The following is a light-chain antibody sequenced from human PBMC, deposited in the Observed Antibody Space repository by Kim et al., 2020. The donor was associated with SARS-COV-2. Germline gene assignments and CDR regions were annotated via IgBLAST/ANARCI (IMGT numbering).Light chain of an antibody. CDR2: LGS. CDR1: QSLLHSNGYNY. J-gene: IGKJ2*01. CDR3: MQALQTPPYT. Sequence: DIVMTQSPLSLPVTPGEPASISCRSSQSLLHSNGYNYLHWYLQKPGQSPQLLIYLGSNRASGVPDRFSGSGSGTDFTLKISRVEAEDVGVYYCMQALQTPPYTFGQGTKLEI. V-gene: IGKV2-28*01.